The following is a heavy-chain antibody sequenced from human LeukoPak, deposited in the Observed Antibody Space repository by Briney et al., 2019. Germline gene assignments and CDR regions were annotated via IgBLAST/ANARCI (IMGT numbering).Heavy chain of an antibody. CDR1: GFTFGNYW. J-gene: IGHJ4*02. CDR2: ISDDGSSA. Sequence: QPGGSLRLSCAASGFTFGNYWMHWVRQAPGKGLLWVSRISDDGSSANYADSVQGQFTISRDNAKNTVYLQMHSLRAEDTAVYYCVSGYCSSTTCYRGAYWGQGTLVTVSS. V-gene: IGHV3-74*01. CDR3: VSGYCSSTTCYRGAY. D-gene: IGHD2-2*03.